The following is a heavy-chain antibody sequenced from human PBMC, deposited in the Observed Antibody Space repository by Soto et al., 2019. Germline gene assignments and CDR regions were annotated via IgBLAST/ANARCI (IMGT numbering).Heavy chain of an antibody. V-gene: IGHV3-23*01. Sequence: GGSLRLSCAASGFPFGSNAMTWVLQAPGKGLEWVSSISDSGGSTFYADSVKGRFTISRDNSKNTLFLQMNSLRAEDTAVYYCAKSPPDIVFLMYASDSWGQGTLVTVSS. CDR1: GFPFGSNA. CDR2: ISDSGGST. J-gene: IGHJ4*02. CDR3: AKSPPDIVFLMYASDS. D-gene: IGHD2-8*01.